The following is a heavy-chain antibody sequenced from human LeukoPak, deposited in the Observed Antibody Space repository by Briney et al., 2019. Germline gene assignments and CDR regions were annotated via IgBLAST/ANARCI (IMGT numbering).Heavy chain of an antibody. D-gene: IGHD4-23*01. CDR1: GGYISSYF. J-gene: IGHJ2*01. CDR2: IHTSGST. V-gene: IGHV4-4*07. Sequence: SEILSLTCTVSGGYISSYFWSWIRQPAGKGLEWIGRIHTSGSTNYNSSLKTRVAMSLDTSKNQSSLNLTSVTAADTAVYYCARETRESRYFDLWGRGTPVTVSS. CDR3: ARETRESRYFDL.